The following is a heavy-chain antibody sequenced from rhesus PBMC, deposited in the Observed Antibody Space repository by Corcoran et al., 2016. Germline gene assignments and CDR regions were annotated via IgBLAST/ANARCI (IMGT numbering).Heavy chain of an antibody. V-gene: IGHV5-2*01. Sequence: EVQLVQSGAEVNRPGESLTISCKTSGYSFTSYWFIWVRQMPRTGLEWMGAIDPSDTDTRYSPSVQGQVTISADKSSSTAYLQWSSLKASDSATYYCAKDRYSSGWTLDYWGQGVLVTVSS. J-gene: IGHJ4*01. CDR3: AKDRYSSGWTLDY. CDR1: GYSFTSYW. CDR2: IDPSDTDT. D-gene: IGHD6-31*01.